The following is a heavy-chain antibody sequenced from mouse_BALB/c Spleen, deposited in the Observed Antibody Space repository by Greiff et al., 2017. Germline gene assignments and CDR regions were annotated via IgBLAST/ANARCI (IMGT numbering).Heavy chain of an antibody. J-gene: IGHJ2*01. Sequence: QVQLQQSGPGLVAPSQSLSITCTVSGFSLTGYGVNWVRQPPGKGLEWLGMIWGDGSTDYNSALKSRLSISKDNSKSQVFLKMNSLQTDDTARYYCARAHYGSSYYLDYWGQGTTLTVSS. CDR3: ARAHYGSSYYLDY. CDR1: GFSLTGYG. V-gene: IGHV2-6-7*01. D-gene: IGHD1-1*01. CDR2: IWGDGST.